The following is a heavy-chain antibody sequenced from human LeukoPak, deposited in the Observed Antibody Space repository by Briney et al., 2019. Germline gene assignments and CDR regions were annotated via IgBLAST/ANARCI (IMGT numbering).Heavy chain of an antibody. Sequence: PSETLSLTCTVSGGSISSGDYYWSWIRQPPGKGLEWIGYIYYSGSTNYNPSLKSRVTISVDKSKNQFSLKLSSVTAADTAVYYCARDLRPLRCIAVAGRHARGFDPWGQGTLVTVSS. D-gene: IGHD6-19*01. CDR3: ARDLRPLRCIAVAGRHARGFDP. CDR1: GGSISSGDYY. V-gene: IGHV4-30-4*01. J-gene: IGHJ5*02. CDR2: IYYSGST.